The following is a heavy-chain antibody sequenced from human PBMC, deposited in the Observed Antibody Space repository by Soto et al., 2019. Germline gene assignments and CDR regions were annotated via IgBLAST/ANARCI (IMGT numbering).Heavy chain of an antibody. V-gene: IGHV1-18*01. CDR1: GYTFTSYG. CDR3: ARVYPYYDILTGFYPGALDI. J-gene: IGHJ3*02. D-gene: IGHD3-9*01. CDR2: ISAYNGNT. Sequence: QVHLVQSGAEVKKPGASVKVSCKASGYTFTSYGISWVRQAPGQGLERMGWISAYNGNTNYAQKIQGRVTRTTDTSTSTAYMELRSLTSDDTSVYYCARVYPYYDILTGFYPGALDIWGQGTMVTVSS.